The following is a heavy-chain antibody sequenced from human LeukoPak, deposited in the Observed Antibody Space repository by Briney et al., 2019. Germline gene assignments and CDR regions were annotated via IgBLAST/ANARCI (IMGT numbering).Heavy chain of an antibody. D-gene: IGHD3-10*01. J-gene: IGHJ6*02. Sequence: GGSLRLSCAVSGFTFRDYRMAWVRQAPGKGLEWVASINLDGSEKDYVDSVKGRFTISRDNAKNSLYLQMSSLRGEDTAVYYCARDRRGGKSYYFHGMDVWGQGTTVTVSS. CDR3: ARDRRGGKSYYFHGMDV. V-gene: IGHV3-7*01. CDR1: GFTFRDYR. CDR2: INLDGSEK.